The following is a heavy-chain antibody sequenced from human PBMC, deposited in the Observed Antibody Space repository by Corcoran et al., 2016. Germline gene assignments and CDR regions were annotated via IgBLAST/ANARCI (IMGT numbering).Heavy chain of an antibody. V-gene: IGHV3-48*02. J-gene: IGHJ4*02. CDR3: ARDPMAGICKHFDY. D-gene: IGHD6-19*01. CDR1: GFTFRSYS. Sequence: EVQLVESGGGLVQPGGSLRLSCAASGFTFRSYSMNWVRQAPGKGLEWVSYFGGSGTTIRYADSVKGRFTISRDNAKNSLYLQMNSLTDEDTAVYDCARDPMAGICKHFDYWGPGTLVTVSS. CDR2: FGGSGTTI.